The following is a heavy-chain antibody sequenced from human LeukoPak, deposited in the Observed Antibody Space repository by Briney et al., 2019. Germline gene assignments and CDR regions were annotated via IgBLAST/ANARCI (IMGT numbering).Heavy chain of an antibody. CDR2: IWYAGNNK. CDR3: ARNGQQWPVYSCDD. D-gene: IGHD6-19*01. J-gene: IGHJ4*02. CDR1: GFTFSSFG. V-gene: IGHV3-33*01. Sequence: GGSLRLSCAASGFTFSSFGMHWVRQAPGKGLEWVAVIWYAGNNKYYADSMKGRSTISRDNSKNTLYLHMNSLRADDTAVYYCARNGQQWPVYSCDDWGQGTLVSVSS.